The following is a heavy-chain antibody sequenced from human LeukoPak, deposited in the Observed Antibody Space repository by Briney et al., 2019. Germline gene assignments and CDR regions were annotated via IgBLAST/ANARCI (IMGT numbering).Heavy chain of an antibody. CDR2: IYPGDSDT. CDR1: GYSFTSYW. CDR3: ARLSNYYYYDNSGTYNYYYYMDV. J-gene: IGHJ6*03. Sequence: AGESLKISCKGSGYSFTSYWIGWVRQMPGKGLEWRGIIYPGDSDTRYSPSFQGQVTISADKSISTVYLQWSSLKASDTAMYYCARLSNYYYYDNSGTYNYYYYMDVWGKGTTVTISS. D-gene: IGHD3-22*01. V-gene: IGHV5-51*01.